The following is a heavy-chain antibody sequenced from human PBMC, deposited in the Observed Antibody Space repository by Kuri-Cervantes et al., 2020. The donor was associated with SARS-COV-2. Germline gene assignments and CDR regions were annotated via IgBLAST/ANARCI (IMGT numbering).Heavy chain of an antibody. J-gene: IGHJ6*03. D-gene: IGHD4-23*01. CDR3: AKGGLSYGVNQKTAIAYCSYYMDV. Sequence: GESLKISCAASGFTFSSYSMSWGRQAPGKGLEWVSAISGSGGSTYYADSVKGRFTISRDKSKNTLYLQMNSLRAEDTAVYYCAKGGLSYGVNQKTAIAYCSYYMDVWGKGTTVTVSS. CDR2: ISGSGGST. CDR1: GFTFSSYS. V-gene: IGHV3-23*01.